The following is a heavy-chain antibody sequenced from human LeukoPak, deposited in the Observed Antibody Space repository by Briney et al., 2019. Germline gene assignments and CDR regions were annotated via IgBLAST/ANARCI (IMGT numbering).Heavy chain of an antibody. CDR3: AIFGSGSSFDY. D-gene: IGHD3-10*01. CDR1: GFTFSSYW. Sequence: GGSLRLSCAASGFTFSSYWMSWVRQAPGKGLEWVANINQDESEKYFVDSVKGRFTISRDSAKNSLYLQMNSLRAEDTAVYYCAIFGSGSSFDYWGQGTLVTVSS. CDR2: INQDESEK. J-gene: IGHJ4*02. V-gene: IGHV3-7*05.